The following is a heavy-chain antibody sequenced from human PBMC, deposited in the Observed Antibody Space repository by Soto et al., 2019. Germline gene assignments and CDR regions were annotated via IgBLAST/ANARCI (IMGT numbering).Heavy chain of an antibody. CDR2: IIPIFGTA. Sequence: ASVKVSCKASGGTFSSYAISWVRQAPGQGLEWMGGIIPIFGTANYAQKFQGRVTITADESTSTAYMELSSLRSEDTAVYYCARGGVTVTLYYYGMDVWGQGTTVTSP. CDR1: GGTFSSYA. V-gene: IGHV1-69*13. D-gene: IGHD4-17*01. J-gene: IGHJ6*02. CDR3: ARGGVTVTLYYYGMDV.